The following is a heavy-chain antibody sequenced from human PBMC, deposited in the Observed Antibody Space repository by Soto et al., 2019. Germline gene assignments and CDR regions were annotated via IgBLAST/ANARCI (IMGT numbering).Heavy chain of an antibody. D-gene: IGHD3-22*01. V-gene: IGHV1-69*13. CDR2: IIPIFGTA. CDR1: GGTFSSYA. CDR3: ARDRSYDSSGYYLGNDAFDI. J-gene: IGHJ3*02. Sequence: SVKVSCKASGGTFSSYAISWVRQAPGQGLEWMGGIIPIFGTANYAQKFQGRVTITADESTSTAYMELSSLRSEDTAVYYCARDRSYDSSGYYLGNDAFDIWGQGTMVTVSS.